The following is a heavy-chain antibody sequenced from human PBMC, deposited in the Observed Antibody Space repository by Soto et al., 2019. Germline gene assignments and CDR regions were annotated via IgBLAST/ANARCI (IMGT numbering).Heavy chain of an antibody. CDR3: ARMGLLHGMDV. CDR1: GFTFSSYA. CDR2: ISYDGSNK. Sequence: QVQVVESGGGVVQPGRSLRLSCAASGFTFSSYAMHWVRQAPGKGLAWVALISYDGSNKYYADSVKGRFAISRDNSKNTLYLQMNRLRAEDTAVYYCARMGLLHGMDVWGQGTTVTVSS. J-gene: IGHJ6*02. D-gene: IGHD2-15*01. V-gene: IGHV3-30*09.